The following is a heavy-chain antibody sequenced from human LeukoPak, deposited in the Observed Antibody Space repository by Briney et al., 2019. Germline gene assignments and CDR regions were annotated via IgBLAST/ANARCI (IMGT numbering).Heavy chain of an antibody. D-gene: IGHD3-22*01. J-gene: IGHJ3*02. Sequence: GRSLRLSCAASGFTFDDYAMHWVRQAPGKGLEWVSGISWNSGSIGYADSVKGRFTISRDNAKNSLYLQMNSLRAEDTALYYCAKAVKEGIVVSDAFDIWGQGTMVTVSS. V-gene: IGHV3-9*01. CDR2: ISWNSGSI. CDR1: GFTFDDYA. CDR3: AKAVKEGIVVSDAFDI.